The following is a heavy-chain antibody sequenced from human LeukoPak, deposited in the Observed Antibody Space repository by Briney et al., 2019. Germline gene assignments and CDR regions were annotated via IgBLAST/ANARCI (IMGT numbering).Heavy chain of an antibody. CDR3: ARGGGIGWAVAGLIDY. J-gene: IGHJ4*02. CDR1: GYTFTTYY. CDR2: INPNSGGT. V-gene: IGHV1-2*02. D-gene: IGHD6-19*01. Sequence: ASVKVSCKASGYTFTTYYMHWVRQAPGQGLEWMGWINPNSGGTNYAQKFQGRVTMTRDTSISTAYMELSRLRSDDTAVYYCARGGGIGWAVAGLIDYWGQGTLVTVSS.